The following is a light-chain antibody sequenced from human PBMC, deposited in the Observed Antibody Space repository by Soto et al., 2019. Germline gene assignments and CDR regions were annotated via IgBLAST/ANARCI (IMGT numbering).Light chain of an antibody. J-gene: IGKJ4*01. Sequence: EIVLTQSPAPLPLSPGERATLSCRASQSVSSYSAWYQQKPGQSPRLLIYDASNMATGILAMFSGSGSGTDFTLTISSLEPEDFAVYYCQQTLTFGGGTKVEIK. CDR2: DAS. CDR1: QSVSSY. CDR3: QQTLT. V-gene: IGKV3-11*01.